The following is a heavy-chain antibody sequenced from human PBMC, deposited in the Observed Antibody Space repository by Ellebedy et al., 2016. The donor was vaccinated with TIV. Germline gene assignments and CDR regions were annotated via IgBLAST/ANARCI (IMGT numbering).Heavy chain of an antibody. CDR3: ARLGRDGYNDFDY. J-gene: IGHJ4*02. Sequence: SETLSLTCTVSGGSISSGSYYWGWIRQPPGKGLEWIGSIYYDGSTYYNPSLKSRVTIPVDMSKNQFSLKLSSVTAADTAVYYCARLGRDGYNDFDYWGQGTLVTVSS. D-gene: IGHD5-24*01. V-gene: IGHV4-39*07. CDR2: IYYDGST. CDR1: GGSISSGSYY.